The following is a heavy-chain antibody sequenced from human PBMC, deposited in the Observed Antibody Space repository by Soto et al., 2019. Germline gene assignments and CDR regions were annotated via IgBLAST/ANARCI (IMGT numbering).Heavy chain of an antibody. J-gene: IGHJ5*02. CDR2: IDYSGST. CDR3: ARHDVTVTFNYFDP. Sequence: QVQLQESGPGLEKPSETLSLTCTVSGASIGSGGYYWGWIRQPPGKGLEWIGSIDYSGSTNYNPSLKSRVTISVDTSNNQFSLELSSVTAPDTALYFCARHDVTVTFNYFDPWGQGTLVTVSS. V-gene: IGHV4-39*01. D-gene: IGHD4-17*01. CDR1: GASIGSGGYY.